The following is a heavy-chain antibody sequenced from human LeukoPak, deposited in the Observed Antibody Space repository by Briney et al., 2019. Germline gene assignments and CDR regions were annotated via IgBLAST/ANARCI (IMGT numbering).Heavy chain of an antibody. CDR3: ARTATAYCGGDCLGPFDP. CDR2: TSSDLNVK. V-gene: IGHV3-30-3*01. J-gene: IGHJ5*02. D-gene: IGHD2-21*02. Sequence: GGSLRLSCAASGFTFRNYVIHWVRQAPGKGLEWVAVTSSDLNVKLYADSVKGRFTISRDNSRSTLYLQMNSLRAEDTAVYFCARTATAYCGGDCLGPFDPWGQGTLVTVSS. CDR1: GFTFRNYV.